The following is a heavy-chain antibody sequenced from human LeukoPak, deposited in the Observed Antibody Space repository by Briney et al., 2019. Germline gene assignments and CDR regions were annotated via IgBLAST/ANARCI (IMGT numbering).Heavy chain of an antibody. CDR3: ARSGDPERIRPYYDFWSGYYGWFDP. CDR1: GGSISSYY. Sequence: SETLSLTCTVSGGSISSYYWSWIRQPPGKGLEWIAYIYYSGSNKYNPALKSRVTISVDTSKNQFSLKLSSVTAADTAGYYYARSGDPERIRPYYDFWSGYYGWFDPWGQGTLVTVSS. CDR2: IYYSGSN. V-gene: IGHV4-59*01. J-gene: IGHJ5*02. D-gene: IGHD3-3*01.